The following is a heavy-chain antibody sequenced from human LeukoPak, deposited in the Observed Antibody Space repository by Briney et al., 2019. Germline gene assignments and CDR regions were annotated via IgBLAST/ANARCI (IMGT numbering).Heavy chain of an antibody. CDR3: ATMMYGSGNYYNSDY. CDR2: GYHSGTT. D-gene: IGHD3-10*01. Sequence: PSETLSLTCTVSNYSISRTYHRGWIRQPPGKGLEWIGTGYHSGTTYYSPSLKSRVTISIHPSKNQFSLRLSSVTAADTAVYYCATMMYGSGNYYNSDYWGQGTLVTVSS. V-gene: IGHV4-38-2*02. CDR1: NYSISRTYH. J-gene: IGHJ4*02.